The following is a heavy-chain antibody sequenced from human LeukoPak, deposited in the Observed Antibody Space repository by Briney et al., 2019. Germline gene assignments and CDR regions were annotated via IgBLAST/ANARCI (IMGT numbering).Heavy chain of an antibody. CDR3: ASPLGFGGVIVAPFDY. V-gene: IGHV3-30*04. CDR1: GFTFSSYA. D-gene: IGHD3-16*02. J-gene: IGHJ4*02. CDR2: ISYGGSNK. Sequence: GGSLRLSCAASGFTFSSYAMHWVRQAPGKGLEWVAVISYGGSNKYYADSVKGRFTISRDNSKNTLYLQMNSLRAEDTAVYYCASPLGFGGVIVAPFDYWGQGTLVTVSS.